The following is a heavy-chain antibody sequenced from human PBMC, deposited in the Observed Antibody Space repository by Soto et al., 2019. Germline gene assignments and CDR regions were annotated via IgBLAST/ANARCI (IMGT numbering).Heavy chain of an antibody. Sequence: QTLSLTCGISGDSVSSNSAAWNWLRQSPSRGLEWLGRTYYRSKWYNDYAVSVESRITINPDTSKNHFSLQLNFVTPEDTAVYFCARGEQYSGRIFDYWGQGTLVTVSS. D-gene: IGHD1-26*01. CDR3: ARGEQYSGRIFDY. CDR2: TYYRSKWYN. V-gene: IGHV6-1*01. CDR1: GDSVSSNSAA. J-gene: IGHJ4*02.